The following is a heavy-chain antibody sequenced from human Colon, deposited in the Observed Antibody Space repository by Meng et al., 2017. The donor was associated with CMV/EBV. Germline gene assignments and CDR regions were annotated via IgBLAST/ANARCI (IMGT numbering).Heavy chain of an antibody. CDR3: ASIGDGYMRADSNGMGV. J-gene: IGHJ6*02. CDR2: LNQAGNDR. Sequence: GESLKISCEGSGFTFSGFWMTWVRRPPGKGLEWVACLNQAGNDRYYVDSVKGRFTISRDNAKNSLYLQMNSLRAEDTAVYYCASIGDGYMRADSNGMGVWGQGTTVTVSS. D-gene: IGHD5-24*01. CDR1: GFTFSGFW. V-gene: IGHV3-7*01.